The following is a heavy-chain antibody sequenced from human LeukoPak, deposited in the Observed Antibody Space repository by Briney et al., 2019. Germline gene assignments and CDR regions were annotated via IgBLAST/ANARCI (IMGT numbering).Heavy chain of an antibody. CDR1: GGSLSSYY. CDR3: ARGVYIAAAQYGY. D-gene: IGHD6-13*01. J-gene: IGHJ4*02. Sequence: SETLSFTCTVSGGSLSSYYWSWVRQPPGKGLGWVGYIYYSGTTNYNPSLKSRVTISVDTSKNQCSLRLSSVTAADTAVYYCARGVYIAAAQYGYWGQGTLVTVSS. CDR2: IYYSGTT. V-gene: IGHV4-59*01.